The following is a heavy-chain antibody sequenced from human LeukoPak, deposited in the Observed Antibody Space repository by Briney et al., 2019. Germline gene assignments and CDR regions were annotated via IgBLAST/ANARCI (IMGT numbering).Heavy chain of an antibody. CDR2: INPSGGST. V-gene: IGHV1-46*01. D-gene: IGHD1-26*01. CDR3: ARRTLGSGSYYYYYMDV. Sequence: ASVKVSCKASGYTFTSYYMHWVRQAPGQGLEWMGIINPSGGSTSYSQKFQGRVTMTRDMYTSTVYMDLSSLRSEDTAVYYCARRTLGSGSYYYYYMDVWGKGTPVTVSS. J-gene: IGHJ6*03. CDR1: GYTFTSYY.